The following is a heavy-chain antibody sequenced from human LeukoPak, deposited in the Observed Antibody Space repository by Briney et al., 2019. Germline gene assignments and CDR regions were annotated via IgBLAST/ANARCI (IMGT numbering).Heavy chain of an antibody. V-gene: IGHV4-39*07. CDR3: ARLGGSSSSAY. Sequence: PSETLSLTCTVSGDSISSSSYYWGWIRQPPGKGLEWIGTIYYSGSTYYNPSLKSRVTISVDTSKNQFSLKLSSVTAEDTAVYYCARLGGSSSSAYWGQGTLVTVSS. D-gene: IGHD6-13*01. J-gene: IGHJ4*02. CDR2: IYYSGST. CDR1: GDSISSSSYY.